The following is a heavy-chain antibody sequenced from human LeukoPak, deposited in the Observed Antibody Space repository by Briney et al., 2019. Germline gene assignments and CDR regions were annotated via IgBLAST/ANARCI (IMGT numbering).Heavy chain of an antibody. V-gene: IGHV3-23*01. CDR1: GSTVSSEP. D-gene: IGHD6-19*01. J-gene: IGHJ4*02. CDR2: ISGSGGST. CDR3: AKDHEWVACYYFDY. Sequence: GGSLSLSCAASGSTVSSEPMSWVRQAPGKGLEWVSAISGSGGSTYYADSVKGRFTISRDNSKNTLYLQMNSLRAEDTAVYYCAKDHEWVACYYFDYWGQGPLVTVSS.